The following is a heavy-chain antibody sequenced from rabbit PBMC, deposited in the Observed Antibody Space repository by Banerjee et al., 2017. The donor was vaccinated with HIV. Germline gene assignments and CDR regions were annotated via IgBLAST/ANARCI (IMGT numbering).Heavy chain of an antibody. J-gene: IGHJ4*01. CDR3: ARDWDSDASL. D-gene: IGHD6-1*01. Sequence: QEQLEESGGGLVQPEGSLTLTCTASGFSFSSSHYMCWVRQAPGKGLEWIGCVYGGSSGTTYYASWAKGRFTFSKTSSTTVTLRMTSLTAADTATYFCARDWDSDASLWGPGTLVTVS. CDR2: VYGGSSGTT. CDR1: GFSFSSSHY. V-gene: IGHV1S45*01.